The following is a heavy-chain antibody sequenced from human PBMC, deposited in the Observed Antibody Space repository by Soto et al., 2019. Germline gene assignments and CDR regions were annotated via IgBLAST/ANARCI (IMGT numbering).Heavy chain of an antibody. CDR3: ARDGDYSNYRGYYGMDV. CDR1: GYTFTSYY. Sequence: ASVKVSCKASGYTFTSYYMHWVRQAPGQGLEWMGIINPSGGSTSYAQKFQGRVTMTRDTSTSTVYMELSSLRSEDTAVYYCARDGDYSNYRGYYGMDVWGQGTTVTVSS. V-gene: IGHV1-46*01. D-gene: IGHD4-4*01. CDR2: INPSGGST. J-gene: IGHJ6*02.